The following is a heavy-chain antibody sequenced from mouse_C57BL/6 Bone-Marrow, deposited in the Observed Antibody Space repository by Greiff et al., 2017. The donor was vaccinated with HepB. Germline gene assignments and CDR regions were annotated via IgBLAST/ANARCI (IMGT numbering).Heavy chain of an antibody. Sequence: VKLVESGTVLARPGASVKLSCKASGYTFTSYGISWVKQRTGQGLEWIGEIYPRSGNTYYNEKFKGKATLTADKSSSTAYMELRSLTSEDSAVYFCARRGYDLAMDYWGQGTSVTVSS. D-gene: IGHD2-2*01. CDR3: ARRGYDLAMDY. CDR2: IYPRSGNT. CDR1: GYTFTSYG. V-gene: IGHV1-81*01. J-gene: IGHJ4*01.